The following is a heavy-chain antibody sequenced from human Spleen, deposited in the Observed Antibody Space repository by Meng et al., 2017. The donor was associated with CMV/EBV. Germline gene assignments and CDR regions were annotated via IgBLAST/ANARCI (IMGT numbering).Heavy chain of an antibody. CDR1: GFTFDDYG. Sequence: SGFTFDDYGMSWVRQAPGKGLEWVSGINWNGGSTGYADSVKGRFTISRDNAKNSLYLQMNSLRAEDTALYYCARELRGDDFWSGSDYWGQGTLVTVSS. D-gene: IGHD3-3*01. CDR2: INWNGGST. CDR3: ARELRGDDFWSGSDY. V-gene: IGHV3-20*03. J-gene: IGHJ4*02.